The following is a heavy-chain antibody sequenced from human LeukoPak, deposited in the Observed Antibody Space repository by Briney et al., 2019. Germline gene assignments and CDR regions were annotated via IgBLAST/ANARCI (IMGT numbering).Heavy chain of an antibody. CDR3: AKEYSGSFSPFPSYFDY. CDR1: GFTFSSYG. D-gene: IGHD1-26*01. CDR2: ISGSGGKT. J-gene: IGHJ4*02. V-gene: IGHV3-23*01. Sequence: GGSLRLSCAASGFTFSSYGMYWVRQAPGKGLEWVSAISGSGGKTYYADSVKGRFTIFRDNSKNRLYLQMNSLRAEDSAVYYCAKEYSGSFSPFPSYFDYWGQGALVTVSS.